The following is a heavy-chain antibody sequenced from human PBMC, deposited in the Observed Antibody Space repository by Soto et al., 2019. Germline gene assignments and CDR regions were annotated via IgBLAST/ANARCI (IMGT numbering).Heavy chain of an antibody. Sequence: ASVKVSCKASGYTFTGYYMHWVRQAPGQGLEWMGWINPNSGGTNYAQKFQGRVTMTRDTSISTAYMELSRLRSDDTAVYYCARDQDYGDYSIYWYFDLWGRGTLVTVSS. CDR3: ARDQDYGDYSIYWYFDL. CDR2: INPNSGGT. V-gene: IGHV1-2*02. D-gene: IGHD4-17*01. J-gene: IGHJ2*01. CDR1: GYTFTGYY.